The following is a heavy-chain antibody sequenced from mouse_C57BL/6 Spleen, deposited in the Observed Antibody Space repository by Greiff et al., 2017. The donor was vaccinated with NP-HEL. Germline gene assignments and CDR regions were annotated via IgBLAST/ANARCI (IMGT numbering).Heavy chain of an antibody. V-gene: IGHV1-74*01. CDR2: IHPSDSDT. Sequence: VKLQQPGAELVKPGASVKVSCKASGYTFTSYWMHWVKQRPGQGLEWIGRIHPSDSDTNYNQKFKGKATLTVDKSSSTAYMQLSSLTSEDSAVYDCAGYDYDVRYYAMDYWGQGTSVTVSS. J-gene: IGHJ4*01. CDR3: AGYDYDVRYYAMDY. D-gene: IGHD2-4*01. CDR1: GYTFTSYW.